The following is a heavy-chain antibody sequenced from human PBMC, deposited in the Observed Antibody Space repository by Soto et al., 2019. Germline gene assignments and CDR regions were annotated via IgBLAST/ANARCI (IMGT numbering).Heavy chain of an antibody. CDR2: ISYDGSNK. CDR3: AKDLWDIVVVVGAHGMDV. Sequence: QVQLVESGGGVVQPGRSLRLSCAASGFTFSSYGMHWVRQAPGKGLEWVAVISYDGSNKYYADSVEGRFTIARDNSKNSLYLEMRSLREEDTAVYYCAKDLWDIVVVVGAHGMDVW. CDR1: GFTFSSYG. D-gene: IGHD2-15*01. J-gene: IGHJ6*01. V-gene: IGHV3-30*18.